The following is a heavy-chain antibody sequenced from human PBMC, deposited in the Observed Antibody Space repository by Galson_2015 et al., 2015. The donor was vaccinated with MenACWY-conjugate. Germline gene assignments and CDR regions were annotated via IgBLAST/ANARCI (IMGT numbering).Heavy chain of an antibody. J-gene: IGHJ4*02. D-gene: IGHD3-10*01. CDR1: GFTFSNFW. V-gene: IGHV3-7*01. Sequence: SLRLSCAASGFTFSNFWMSWVRQAPGKELEWVASIKQDGSEKYPVDSVKGRFTISRDNAENSLFLQMNSLRAEDTAVYYCARERWVRGVFFDQWGQGTPVTVSS. CDR2: IKQDGSEK. CDR3: ARERWVRGVFFDQ.